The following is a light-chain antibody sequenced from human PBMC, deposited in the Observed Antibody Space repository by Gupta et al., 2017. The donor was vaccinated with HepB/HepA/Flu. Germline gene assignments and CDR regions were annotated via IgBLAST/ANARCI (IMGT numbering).Light chain of an antibody. V-gene: IGKV3-20*01. J-gene: IGKJ1*01. Sequence: EIVLTQSPGTLSLSPGERATLSCRASQSVSSSYLAWYRQNPGQAPRLLIYGASSRATGIPDRFSGSGSGTDFTLTISRLEPEDFAVYYCQQYGNSPQTFGQGTKVEIK. CDR2: GAS. CDR3: QQYGNSPQT. CDR1: QSVSSSY.